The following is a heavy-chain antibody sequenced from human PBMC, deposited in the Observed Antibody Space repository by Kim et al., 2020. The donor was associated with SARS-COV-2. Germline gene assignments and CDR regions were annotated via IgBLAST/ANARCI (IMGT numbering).Heavy chain of an antibody. V-gene: IGHV4-39*01. D-gene: IGHD7-27*01. J-gene: IGHJ2*01. CDR3: ARLNPSRWYFDL. Sequence: YYNPSLKSRVTISVDTSKNPFSLKLSSVTAADTAVYYGARLNPSRWYFDLWGRGTLVTVSS.